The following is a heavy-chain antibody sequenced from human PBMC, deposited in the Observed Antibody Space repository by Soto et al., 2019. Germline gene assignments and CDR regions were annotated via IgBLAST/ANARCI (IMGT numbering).Heavy chain of an antibody. CDR3: ARDLWGYCGTDCYPLDV. D-gene: IGHD2-21*02. CDR2: IYYSGST. V-gene: IGHV4-39*07. Sequence: PSETLSLTCTVSGGSISSSSYYWGWIRQPPGKGLEWIGSIYYSGSTVYNPPFKSRVTISVDTSKNQFSLKPNSVTAADTAVYYCARDLWGYCGTDCYPLDVWGQGTTVTVSS. CDR1: GGSISSSSYY. J-gene: IGHJ6*02.